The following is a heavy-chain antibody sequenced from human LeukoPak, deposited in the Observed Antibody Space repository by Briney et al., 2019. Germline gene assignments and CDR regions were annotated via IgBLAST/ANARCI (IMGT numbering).Heavy chain of an antibody. CDR3: AKDISWGATAAFDY. Sequence: GGSLRLSCAASGFTFDDYAMHWVRQAPGKGLEWVSLISGDGGSTYYADSVKGRFTISRDNSKNSLYLQMNSLRTGDTALYHCAKDISWGATAAFDYWGQGTLVTVSS. D-gene: IGHD1-26*01. J-gene: IGHJ4*02. V-gene: IGHV3-43*02. CDR2: ISGDGGST. CDR1: GFTFDDYA.